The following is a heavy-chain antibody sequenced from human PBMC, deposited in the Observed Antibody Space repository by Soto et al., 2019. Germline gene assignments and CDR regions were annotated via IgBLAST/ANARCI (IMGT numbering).Heavy chain of an antibody. CDR3: ARDALVGANSGWYFDL. CDR1: GGSISSYY. Sequence: QVQLQESGPGLVKPSETLSLTCTVSGGSISSYYWSWIRQPPGKGLEWIGYIYYSGSTNYNPSLKSRVTISVDTSKNQFSLKLSSVTAADTAVYYCARDALVGANSGWYFDLWGRGTLVTVSS. D-gene: IGHD1-26*01. V-gene: IGHV4-59*01. CDR2: IYYSGST. J-gene: IGHJ2*01.